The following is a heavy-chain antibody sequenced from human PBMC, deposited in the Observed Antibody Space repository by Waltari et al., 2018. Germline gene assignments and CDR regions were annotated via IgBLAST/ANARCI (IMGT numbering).Heavy chain of an antibody. J-gene: IGHJ2*01. V-gene: IGHV3-30*18. CDR3: AKGATVAATGWYFDL. D-gene: IGHD6-19*01. CDR2: RSYDGSNK. CDR1: GFTFSSYG. Sequence: QVQLVESGGGVVQPGRSLRLSCAASGFTFSSYGMHWVRQAPGKGLEWVAVRSYDGSNKDYADSVKGRFTISRDNSKNTLYLQMNSLRAEDTAVYYCAKGATVAATGWYFDLWGRGTLVTVSS.